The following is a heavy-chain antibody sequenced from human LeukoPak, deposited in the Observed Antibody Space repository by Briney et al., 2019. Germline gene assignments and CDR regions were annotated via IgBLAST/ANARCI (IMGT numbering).Heavy chain of an antibody. D-gene: IGHD3-9*01. V-gene: IGHV3-23*01. CDR3: AKWGDYDILTGYYDSDY. J-gene: IGHJ4*02. CDR1: GFIFSDYA. CDR2: IGGRDSGT. Sequence: GASLRLSCAASGFIFSDYAMSWVRQAPGKGLEWVSAIGGRDSGTYYADSVRGRFTVSRDDPKNTLYLQMNTLRAEDTAVYYCAKWGDYDILTGYYDSDYWGQGTLVTVSS.